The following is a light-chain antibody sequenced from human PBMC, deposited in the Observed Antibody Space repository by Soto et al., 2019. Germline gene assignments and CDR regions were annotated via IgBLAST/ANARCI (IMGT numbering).Light chain of an antibody. CDR2: EGS. V-gene: IGLV2-23*01. J-gene: IGLJ1*01. CDR1: SSDVGSYNL. Sequence: QSVLTQPASVSGSPGQSITISCTGTSSDVGSYNLVSWYQQHPGKAPKLMIYEGSKRPSGVSNRFSGSKSGNTASLTIPGLQAEDEADYSCCSYAGSSTFYVFGIGTKVTVL. CDR3: CSYAGSSTFYV.